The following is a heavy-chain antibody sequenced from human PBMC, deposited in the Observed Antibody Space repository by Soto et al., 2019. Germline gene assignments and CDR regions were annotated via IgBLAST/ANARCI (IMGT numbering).Heavy chain of an antibody. CDR3: AKPGLTVPGTMYFDR. V-gene: IGHV3-23*05. CDR1: GFTFSSYA. CDR2: IGSDGTAI. D-gene: IGHD6-19*01. J-gene: IGHJ4*02. Sequence: EVQLLESGGGLVQPGGSLRLSCAASGFTFSSYAMSWVRQAPGKGLEWVSAIGSDGTAIQYADSVKGRFTISKDNSKDTLYLQMNSLRAEDTAVYYCAKPGLTVPGTMYFDRWGQGTLVTVSS.